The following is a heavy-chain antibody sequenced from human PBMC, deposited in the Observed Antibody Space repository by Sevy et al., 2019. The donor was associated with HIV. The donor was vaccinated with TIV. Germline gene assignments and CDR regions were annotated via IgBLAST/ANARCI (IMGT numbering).Heavy chain of an antibody. V-gene: IGHV4-39*01. Sequence: SETLSLTCTVSGGSISSSNCYWGWIRQPPGKGLEWIANIYYTGSTYYNPSLKSRVTIFADTSKNQFSLKLSSVTAADTAVYYCARQMHYYDSAGYYHWDYWGQGTLVTVSS. CDR2: IYYTGST. D-gene: IGHD3-22*01. CDR1: GGSISSSNCY. CDR3: ARQMHYYDSAGYYHWDY. J-gene: IGHJ4*02.